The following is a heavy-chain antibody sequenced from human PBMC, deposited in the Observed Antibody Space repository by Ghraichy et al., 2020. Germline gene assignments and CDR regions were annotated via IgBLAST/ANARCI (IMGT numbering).Heavy chain of an antibody. Sequence: GGSLRLSCAASGFSFSTYAMAWVRQAPGKGLEWVSCITGIGADTYSIDSVKGRFTISRDNSKNTLYLQMNSLRDEDTAVYYCARGTRPSCNGASCYPLDNWGQGTLVTVSS. D-gene: IGHD2-15*01. CDR2: ITGIGADT. CDR3: ARGTRPSCNGASCYPLDN. CDR1: GFSFSTYA. J-gene: IGHJ4*02. V-gene: IGHV3-23*01.